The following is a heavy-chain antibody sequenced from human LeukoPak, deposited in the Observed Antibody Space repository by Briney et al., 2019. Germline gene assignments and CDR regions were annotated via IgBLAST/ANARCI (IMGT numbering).Heavy chain of an antibody. Sequence: GGSLRLSCAASGFTFSSYWMQWARQAPGKGLVWVSRINSDGSSTSYADSVKGRFTISRDNAKNTLYLQMNSLRAEDTAVYYCARDRDYSNYEDYWGQGTLVTVSS. V-gene: IGHV3-74*01. J-gene: IGHJ4*02. CDR3: ARDRDYSNYEDY. D-gene: IGHD4-11*01. CDR2: INSDGSST. CDR1: GFTFSSYW.